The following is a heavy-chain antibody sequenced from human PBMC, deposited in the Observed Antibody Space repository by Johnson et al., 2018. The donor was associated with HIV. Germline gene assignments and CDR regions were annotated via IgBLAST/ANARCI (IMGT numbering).Heavy chain of an antibody. J-gene: IGHJ3*02. CDR2: ISYDGSNK. CDR3: ARVIGYDSSGKAFDI. V-gene: IGHV3-30*04. D-gene: IGHD3-22*01. Sequence: QVQLVESGGGVVQPGRSLRLSCAASGFTFSSYAMHWVRQAPGKVLEWVAVISYDGSNKYYADSVKGRFTISRDNSKNTLYLQMNSLRAEDTALYHCARVIGYDSSGKAFDIWGQGTMVTVSS. CDR1: GFTFSSYA.